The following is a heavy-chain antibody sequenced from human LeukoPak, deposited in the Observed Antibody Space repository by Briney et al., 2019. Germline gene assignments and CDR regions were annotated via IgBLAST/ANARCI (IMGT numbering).Heavy chain of an antibody. V-gene: IGHV3-11*04. CDR1: GFTFSDYY. Sequence: GGSLRLSCAASGFTFSDYYMSWLRQAPGKGLEWVSYISSSGSTIYYADSVKGRFTISRDNAKNSLYLQMNSLRAEDTAVYYCARVYYYDSSGYPPPPDYWGQGTQVTVSS. CDR2: ISSSGSTI. D-gene: IGHD3-22*01. J-gene: IGHJ4*02. CDR3: ARVYYYDSSGYPPPPDY.